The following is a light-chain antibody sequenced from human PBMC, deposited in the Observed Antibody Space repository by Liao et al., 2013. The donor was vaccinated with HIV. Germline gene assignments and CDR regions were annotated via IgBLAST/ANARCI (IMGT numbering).Light chain of an antibody. V-gene: IGLV3-21*04. CDR1: NSGSKN. Sequence: SYELTQPLSVSVALGQTARITCGGNNSGSKNVHWYQQKAGQAPVLVIYRDSNRPSGIPERFSGSNSGNTATLTISRVEAGDEAGYYCQVWDSSSGGVFGGGTKLTVL. CDR3: QVWDSSSGGV. J-gene: IGLJ2*01. CDR2: RDS.